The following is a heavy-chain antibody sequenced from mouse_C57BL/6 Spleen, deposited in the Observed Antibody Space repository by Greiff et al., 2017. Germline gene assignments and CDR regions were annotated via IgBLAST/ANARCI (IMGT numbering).Heavy chain of an antibody. D-gene: IGHD1-1*01. J-gene: IGHJ1*03. CDR2: IDPSGSYT. CDR1: GYTFTSYW. CDR3: ARRSYDSSDEDFDV. Sequence: QVQLQHPGAELVKPGASVKLSCKASGYTFTSYWLQWVKQRPGQGLEWIGEIDPSGSYTKYNQKFKDKATLTVDKASSTAYMQLSSLTSEDSAVYYGARRSYDSSDEDFDVRGTATTVTASS. V-gene: IGHV1-50*01.